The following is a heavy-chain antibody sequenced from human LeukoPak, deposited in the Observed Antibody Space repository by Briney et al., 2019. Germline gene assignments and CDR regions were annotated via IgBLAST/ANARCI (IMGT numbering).Heavy chain of an antibody. Sequence: PGGSLRLSCAASGFTFSSYGMSWVRQAPGKGLEWVSAISSNGGSTYYANSVKGRFTISRDNSKNTLYLQMGSLRAEDMAVYYCARDYGDYYFDYWGQGTLVTVSS. D-gene: IGHD4-17*01. CDR1: GFTFSSYG. CDR3: ARDYGDYYFDY. CDR2: ISSNGGST. J-gene: IGHJ4*02. V-gene: IGHV3-64*01.